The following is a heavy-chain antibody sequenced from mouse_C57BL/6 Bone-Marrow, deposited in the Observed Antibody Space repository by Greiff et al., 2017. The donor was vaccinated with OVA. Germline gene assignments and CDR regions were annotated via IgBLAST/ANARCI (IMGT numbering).Heavy chain of an antibody. J-gene: IGHJ3*01. Sequence: VKLMESGAELARPGASVKLSCKASGYTFTSYGISWVKQRTGQGLEWIGEIYPRSGNTYYNEKFKGKATLTADKSSSTAYMELRSLTSEDSAVYFCARKEDSSGPVAYWGQGTLVTVSA. V-gene: IGHV1-81*01. D-gene: IGHD3-2*02. CDR3: ARKEDSSGPVAY. CDR2: IYPRSGNT. CDR1: GYTFTSYG.